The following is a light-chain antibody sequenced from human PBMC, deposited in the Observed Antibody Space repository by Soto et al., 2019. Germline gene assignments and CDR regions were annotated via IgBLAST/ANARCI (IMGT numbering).Light chain of an antibody. CDR1: SSDVGGYNY. CDR2: EVS. CDR3: SSYEGSNNLV. Sequence: QSALAQPSSVSGSPGQSITISCTGASSDVGGYNYVSWYQQHPGKAPKLMIYEVSERPSGVPDRFSGSKSSKTASLTVSGLQAEDEADYYCSSYEGSNNLVFGTGTKVTVL. V-gene: IGLV2-8*01. J-gene: IGLJ1*01.